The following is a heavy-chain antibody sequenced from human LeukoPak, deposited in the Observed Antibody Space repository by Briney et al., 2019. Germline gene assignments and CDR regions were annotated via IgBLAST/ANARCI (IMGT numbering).Heavy chain of an antibody. CDR2: IIPIVGTA. Sequence: SVKVSCKASGGTFSSYAISWVRQAPGQGLEWMGGIIPIVGTANYAQKFQGRVTITADKSTSTAYMELSSLRSEDTAVYYCASTGSLVRGVTDYWGQGTLVTVSS. CDR3: ASTGSLVRGVTDY. CDR1: GGTFSSYA. D-gene: IGHD3-10*01. V-gene: IGHV1-69*06. J-gene: IGHJ4*02.